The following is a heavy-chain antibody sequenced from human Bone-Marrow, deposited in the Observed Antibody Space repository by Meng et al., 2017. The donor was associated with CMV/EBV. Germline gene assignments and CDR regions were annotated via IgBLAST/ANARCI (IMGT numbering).Heavy chain of an antibody. CDR3: ARGKQYYDFWSGYLY. Sequence: ASVKVSCKASGYSFTSYDINWVRQATGQGLEWMGWMNPNSGNTGYAQKFQGRVTMTRNTSISTAYMELSSLRSEDTAVYYCARGKQYYDFWSGYLYWGQGTLVTVSS. V-gene: IGHV1-8*01. J-gene: IGHJ4*02. D-gene: IGHD3-3*01. CDR2: MNPNSGNT. CDR1: GYSFTSYD.